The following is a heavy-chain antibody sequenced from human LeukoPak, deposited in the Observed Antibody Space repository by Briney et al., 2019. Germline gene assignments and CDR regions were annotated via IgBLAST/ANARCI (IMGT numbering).Heavy chain of an antibody. CDR2: IIPIFGTA. Sequence: GASVKVSCKASGGTFSSYAISWVRQAPGQGLEWMGGIIPIFGTANYAQKFQGRVTITADKSTTTAYMELSSLRSEDTAVYYCARGAAAAECDYWGQGTLVTVSS. D-gene: IGHD6-13*01. V-gene: IGHV1-69*06. J-gene: IGHJ4*02. CDR1: GGTFSSYA. CDR3: ARGAAAAECDY.